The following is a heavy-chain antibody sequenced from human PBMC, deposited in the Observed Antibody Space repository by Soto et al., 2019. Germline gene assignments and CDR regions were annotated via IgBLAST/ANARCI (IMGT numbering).Heavy chain of an antibody. CDR3: ARGGSSDWQVAFDI. J-gene: IGHJ3*02. Sequence: ETLSLTCTVSPEYFSTYYCSCSRQSAFKWLEWIGEINHSGRNIYNPSLKSRVTMSIDMSKNQLSLKLSSVTAADTAIYYCARGGSSDWQVAFDIWGQGTMVTVSS. CDR2: INHSGRN. V-gene: IGHV4-34*01. CDR1: PEYFSTYY. D-gene: IGHD6-19*01.